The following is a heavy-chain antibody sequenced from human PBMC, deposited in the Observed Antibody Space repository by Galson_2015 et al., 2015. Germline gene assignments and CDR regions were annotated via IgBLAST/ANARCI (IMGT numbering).Heavy chain of an antibody. CDR1: GYTFTSYG. D-gene: IGHD6-6*01. CDR3: AVVQLNLGYAFDI. J-gene: IGHJ3*02. CDR2: ISAYNGNT. Sequence: SVKVSCKASGYTFTSYGIGWVRQAPGQGLEWMGWISAYNGNTNYAQKLQGRVTMTTDTSTSTAYMELRSLRSDDTAVYYCAVVQLNLGYAFDIWGQGTMVTVSS. V-gene: IGHV1-18*01.